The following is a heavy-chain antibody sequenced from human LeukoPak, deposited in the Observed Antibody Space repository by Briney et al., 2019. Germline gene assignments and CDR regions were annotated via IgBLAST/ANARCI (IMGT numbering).Heavy chain of an antibody. J-gene: IGHJ4*02. CDR3: AKAGDSSGYYYDYFDY. D-gene: IGHD3-22*01. Sequence: GGSLRLSCAASGFTFSSYAMSWVRQAPGKGLEWVSAISGSGGSTCYADSVKGRFTISRDNSKNTLYLQMNSLRAEDTAVYYCAKAGDSSGYYYDYFDYWGQGPWSPSPQ. CDR1: GFTFSSYA. V-gene: IGHV3-23*01. CDR2: ISGSGGST.